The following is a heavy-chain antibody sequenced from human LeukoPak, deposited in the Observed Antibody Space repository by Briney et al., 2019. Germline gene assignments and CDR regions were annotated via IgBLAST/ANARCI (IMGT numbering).Heavy chain of an antibody. CDR2: IKQDGSEK. Sequence: GGSLRLSCAASGFTFSSYWMSWVRQAPGKGLEWVANIKQDGSEKYYVDSMKGRFTISRDNAKNSLYLQMNSLGAEDTAVYYCARVLFDSLAFDVWGQGTMVTVSS. CDR3: ARVLFDSLAFDV. J-gene: IGHJ3*01. CDR1: GFTFSSYW. D-gene: IGHD3-22*01. V-gene: IGHV3-7*01.